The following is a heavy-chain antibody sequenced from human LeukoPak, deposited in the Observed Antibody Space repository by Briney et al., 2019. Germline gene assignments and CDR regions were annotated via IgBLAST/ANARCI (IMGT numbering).Heavy chain of an antibody. V-gene: IGHV1-69*04. Sequence: ASVKVSCKASGGTFSSYAISWVRQAPGQGLEWMGRIIPILGIANYAQKFQGRVTITADKSTSTAYMELSSLRSEDTAVYYCARETSMSGRAFDIWGQGTMVTVSS. CDR3: ARETSMSGRAFDI. CDR1: GGTFSSYA. J-gene: IGHJ3*02. CDR2: IIPILGIA. D-gene: IGHD2/OR15-2a*01.